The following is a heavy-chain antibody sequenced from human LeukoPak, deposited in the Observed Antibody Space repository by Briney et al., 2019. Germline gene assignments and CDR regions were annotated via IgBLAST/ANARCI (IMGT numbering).Heavy chain of an antibody. Sequence: GGSLRLSCAASGFTFSSYEMNWVRQAPGKGLEWVSYISSSGSTIYYADSVKGRFTISRDNAKNSLYLQMNSLRAEDTAVYHCARGSYGSGSYYSYYYYYYMDVWGKGTTVTVSS. D-gene: IGHD3-10*01. CDR1: GFTFSSYE. CDR2: ISSSGSTI. J-gene: IGHJ6*03. CDR3: ARGSYGSGSYYSYYYYYYMDV. V-gene: IGHV3-48*03.